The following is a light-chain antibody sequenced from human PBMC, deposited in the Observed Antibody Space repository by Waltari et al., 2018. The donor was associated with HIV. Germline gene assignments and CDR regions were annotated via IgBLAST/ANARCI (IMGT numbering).Light chain of an antibody. CDR3: QQYGSSPLT. V-gene: IGKV3D-20*01. Sequence: PGERATLSCGASQSISNNYLAWYQQKPGQAPRFLIYDASNRATGIADRFRGSGSGTDFTLTITRLEPEDFAVYYCQQYGSSPLTFGGGTKVEIK. CDR2: DAS. CDR1: QSISNNY. J-gene: IGKJ4*01.